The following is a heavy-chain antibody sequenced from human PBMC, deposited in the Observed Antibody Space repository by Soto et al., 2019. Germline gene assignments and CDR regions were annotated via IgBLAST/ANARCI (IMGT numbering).Heavy chain of an antibody. CDR1: GGTFDNFI. Sequence: QVQLVQSGAEVKEPGSSVRVSCKASGGTFDNFIMNWVRQTPGQGLEWMGGIVPMLGTPTYAEKFKGRVTISATGSTSTMCMEVTSLRSEDTAIYYCARNGTYSSSLSQYSGMDVWGQGTTVTVSS. J-gene: IGHJ6*02. CDR3: ARNGTYSSSLSQYSGMDV. CDR2: IVPMLGTP. D-gene: IGHD1-26*01. V-gene: IGHV1-69*01.